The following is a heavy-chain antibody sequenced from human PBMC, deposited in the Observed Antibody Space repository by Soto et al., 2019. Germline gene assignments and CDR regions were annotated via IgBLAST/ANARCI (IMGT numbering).Heavy chain of an antibody. Sequence: SVKVSCKASGGTFSSYAISWVQQAPGQGLEWMGGIIPIFGTANYAQKFQGRVTITADESTSTAYMELSSLRSEDTAVYYCARGFFAARPTSYWFDPWGQGTLVTVSS. D-gene: IGHD6-6*01. CDR2: IIPIFGTA. CDR1: GGTFSSYA. CDR3: ARGFFAARPTSYWFDP. V-gene: IGHV1-69*13. J-gene: IGHJ5*02.